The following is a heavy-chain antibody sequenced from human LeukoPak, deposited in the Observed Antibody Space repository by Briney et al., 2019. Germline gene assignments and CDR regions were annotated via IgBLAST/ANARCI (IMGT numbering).Heavy chain of an antibody. V-gene: IGHV4-4*07. CDR1: DGFISGYY. J-gene: IGHJ5*02. CDR2: IYNNGNT. D-gene: IGHD2-2*01. CDR3: ARGVLSVAIGGFDP. Sequence: SETLSLTCTVSDGFISGYYWNWIRQPAGKGLEWIGLIYNNGNTNYNPSLKSRVTMSVDTSKNQFSLKLSSVTAADTAVYYCARGVLSVAIGGFDPWGQGTLVTVSS.